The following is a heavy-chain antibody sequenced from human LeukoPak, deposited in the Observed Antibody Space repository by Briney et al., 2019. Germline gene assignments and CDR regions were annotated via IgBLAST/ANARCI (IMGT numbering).Heavy chain of an antibody. CDR3: VKEGLLWFGEWGDNDF. J-gene: IGHJ4*02. D-gene: IGHD3-10*01. CDR1: GFTFSSYA. Sequence: PGGPLTLSCSASGFTFSSYAMHWVRQATGKGLEYVSSISSSGGSTYYADPVKGRFTISRDNSKNTLYLQMSSLRAEDTAVYDCVKEGLLWFGEWGDNDFWGQETLVTVSS. CDR2: ISSSGGST. V-gene: IGHV3-64D*06.